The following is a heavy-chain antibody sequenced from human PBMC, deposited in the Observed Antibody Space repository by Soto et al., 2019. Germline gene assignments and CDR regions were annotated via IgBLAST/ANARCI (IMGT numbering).Heavy chain of an antibody. CDR1: GGSISSGGYY. Sequence: SETLSLTCTVSGGSISSGGYYWSWIRQHPGKGLEWIEYIYYSGSTYYNPSLKSRVTISVDTSKNQFSLKLSSVTAADTAVYYCARDKGGAMGTFDYWGQGTLVTVSS. V-gene: IGHV4-31*03. J-gene: IGHJ4*02. CDR3: ARDKGGAMGTFDY. CDR2: IYYSGST. D-gene: IGHD5-18*01.